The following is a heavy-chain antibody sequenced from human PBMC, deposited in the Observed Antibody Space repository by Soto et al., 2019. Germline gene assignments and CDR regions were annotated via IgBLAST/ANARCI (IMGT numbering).Heavy chain of an antibody. V-gene: IGHV3-53*04. CDR1: GFTVSSNY. CDR2: IYSGGST. Sequence: EVQLVESGGGLVQPGGSLRLSCAASGFTVSSNYMSWVRQAPGKGLEWVSVIYSGGSTYYADSVKGRFTISRHNSKNTLYLQMNSLRAEDTAVYYCARTSVEKYQLLRSFWFDPWGQGTLVTVSS. D-gene: IGHD2-2*01. CDR3: ARTSVEKYQLLRSFWFDP. J-gene: IGHJ5*02.